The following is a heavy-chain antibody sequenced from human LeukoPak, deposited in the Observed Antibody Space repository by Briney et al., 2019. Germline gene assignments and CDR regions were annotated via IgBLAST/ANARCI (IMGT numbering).Heavy chain of an antibody. CDR2: IYHSGTT. V-gene: IGHV4-38-2*01. D-gene: IGHD1-26*01. Sequence: KPSETLSLTCAVSGYSISGGYYWGWIRQPPGKGLEWIGSIYHSGTTYYNPSLKSRVTISVDTSKNQFSLKLNSVTAADTAVYYCARHYQTVSYYFDYWGQGTLVTVSS. J-gene: IGHJ4*02. CDR3: ARHYQTVSYYFDY. CDR1: GYSISGGYY.